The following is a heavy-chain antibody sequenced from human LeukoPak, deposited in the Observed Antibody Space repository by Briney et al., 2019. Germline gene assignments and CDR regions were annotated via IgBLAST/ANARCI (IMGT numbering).Heavy chain of an antibody. V-gene: IGHV3-7*01. Sequence: GGSLRLSCAASGFTFSSYWMSWVRQAPGKGLEWVANIKQDGSEKNYVDSVKGRFTISRDNAKTSLYLQMSNLRAEDTAVYYCARSLWSEDYWGQGTLVTVSS. CDR3: ARSLWSEDY. CDR2: IKQDGSEK. CDR1: GFTFSSYW. D-gene: IGHD5-18*01. J-gene: IGHJ4*02.